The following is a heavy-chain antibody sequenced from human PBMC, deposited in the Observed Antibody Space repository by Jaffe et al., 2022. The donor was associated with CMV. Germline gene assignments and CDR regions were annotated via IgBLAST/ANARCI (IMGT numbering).Heavy chain of an antibody. Sequence: EVQLVESGGGLVQPGRSLRLSCAASGFTFDDYAMHWVRQAPGKGLEWVSGISWNSGSIGYADSVKGRFTISRDNAKNSLYLQMNSLRAEDTALYYCAGDNTVTHANAFDIWGQGTMVTVSS. CDR3: AGDNTVTHANAFDI. V-gene: IGHV3-9*01. CDR1: GFTFDDYA. D-gene: IGHD4-17*01. J-gene: IGHJ3*02. CDR2: ISWNSGSI.